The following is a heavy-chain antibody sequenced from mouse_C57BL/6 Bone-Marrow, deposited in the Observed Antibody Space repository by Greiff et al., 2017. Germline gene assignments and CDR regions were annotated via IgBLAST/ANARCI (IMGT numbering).Heavy chain of an antibody. CDR3: ARHAYYGSKGY. J-gene: IGHJ2*01. D-gene: IGHD1-1*01. CDR1: GFTFSSYG. V-gene: IGHV5-6*01. Sequence: VQLQQSGGDLVKPGGSLKLSCAASGFTFSSYGMSWVRQTPDKRLEWVATISSGGSYTYYPDSVKGRFTISRDNAKNTLYLQMSSLKSEDTAMYYCARHAYYGSKGYWGQGTTLTVSS. CDR2: ISSGGSYT.